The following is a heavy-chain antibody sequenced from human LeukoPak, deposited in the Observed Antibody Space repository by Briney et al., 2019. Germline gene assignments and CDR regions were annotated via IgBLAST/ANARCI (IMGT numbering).Heavy chain of an antibody. Sequence: GGSLRLSCPASGFTFSSYAMSWVRQAPGKGLEWVSAISGSGGSTYYADSVKGRFTISRDNSKNTLYLQMNSLRAEDTAVYYCAKDERVTMIVVVMDYWGQGTLVTVSS. CDR3: AKDERVTMIVVVMDY. CDR2: ISGSGGST. CDR1: GFTFSSYA. D-gene: IGHD3-22*01. V-gene: IGHV3-23*01. J-gene: IGHJ4*02.